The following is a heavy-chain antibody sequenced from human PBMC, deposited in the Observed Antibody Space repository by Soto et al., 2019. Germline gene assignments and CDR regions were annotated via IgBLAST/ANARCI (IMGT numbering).Heavy chain of an antibody. CDR3: TTAYYYDSSGYYFFDY. J-gene: IGHJ4*02. CDR2: IKSKTDGGTT. CDR1: GFTFSNAW. V-gene: IGHV3-15*07. D-gene: IGHD3-22*01. Sequence: EVRLVESGGGLVKPGGSLRLSCAASGFTFSNAWMNWVRQAPGKGLEWVGRIKSKTDGGTTDYAAPVKGRFTISRDDSKNTLYLQRNSLKTEDPAVYYCTTAYYYDSSGYYFFDYWGQGTLVTVSS.